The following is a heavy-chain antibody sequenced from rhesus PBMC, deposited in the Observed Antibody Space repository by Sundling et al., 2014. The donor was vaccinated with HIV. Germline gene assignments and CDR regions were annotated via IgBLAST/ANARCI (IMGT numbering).Heavy chain of an antibody. Sequence: QVQLQESGPGLVKPSETLSLTCTVSGVSISSYWWSWIRQPPGKGLEWVGEVTGNSGSTNYNPSLKSRVTISRDTSKNQFSLKLNSVTAADTAVYHCARCYQVAGGWVYPHYWGQGVLVTVSS. CDR2: VTGNSGST. CDR3: ARCYQVAGGWVYPHY. D-gene: IGHD1-1-1*01. CDR1: GVSISSYW. J-gene: IGHJ4*01. V-gene: IGHV4-80*01.